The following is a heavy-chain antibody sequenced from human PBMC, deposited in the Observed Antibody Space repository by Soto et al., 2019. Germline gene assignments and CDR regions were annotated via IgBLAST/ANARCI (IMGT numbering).Heavy chain of an antibody. CDR2: SIPIFGTA. J-gene: IGHJ6*02. CDR3: ARSQGGSSSLDIYYYYYYGMDV. CDR1: GGTFSSYA. V-gene: IGHV1-69*01. Sequence: QVQLVQSGAEVKKPGSSVKVSCKAPGGTFSSYAISWVRQAPGQGLEWMGGSIPIFGTANYAQKFQGRVTITADESTSTGYMELSSQRSDDTSVYYCARSQGGSSSLDIYYYYYYGMDVWGQGTTVTVSS. D-gene: IGHD2-15*01.